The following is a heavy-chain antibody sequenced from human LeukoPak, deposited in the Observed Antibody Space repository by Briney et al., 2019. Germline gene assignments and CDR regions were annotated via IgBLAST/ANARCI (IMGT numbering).Heavy chain of an antibody. J-gene: IGHJ4*02. CDR1: GFTLSSYA. CDR2: ISGSGGST. Sequence: PGGSLRLSCAASGFTLSSYAMSWVRQAPGKGLEWVSAISGSGGSTYYADSVKGRFTISRDNSKNTLYLQMNSLRAEDTAVYYCAKEVDYYDSSGYYSAGEYWGQGTLVTVSS. D-gene: IGHD3-22*01. V-gene: IGHV3-23*01. CDR3: AKEVDYYDSSGYYSAGEY.